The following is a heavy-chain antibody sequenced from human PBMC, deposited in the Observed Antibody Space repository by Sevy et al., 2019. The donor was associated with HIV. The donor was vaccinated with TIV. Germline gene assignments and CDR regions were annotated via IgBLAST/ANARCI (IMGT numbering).Heavy chain of an antibody. CDR1: GFTFSSYG. V-gene: IGHV3-33*01. J-gene: IGHJ6*02. Sequence: GGSLRLSCAASGFTFSSYGMHWVRQAPGKGLEWVAVIWYDGSNKYYADSVKGRFTISRDNSKNKLYLQMNSLRAEDTAVYYCARALPWLVGYGMDVWGQGTTVTVSS. D-gene: IGHD6-19*01. CDR2: IWYDGSNK. CDR3: ARALPWLVGYGMDV.